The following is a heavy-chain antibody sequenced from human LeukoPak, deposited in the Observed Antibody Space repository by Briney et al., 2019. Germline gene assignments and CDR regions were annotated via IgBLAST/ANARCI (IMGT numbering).Heavy chain of an antibody. J-gene: IGHJ4*02. V-gene: IGHV4-59*12. CDR2: IYHSGST. Sequence: SETLSLTCTVSGGSISSYYWSWIRQPPGKGLEWIGYIYHSGSTYYNPSLKSRVTISVDRSKNQFSLKLSSVTAADTAVYYCARVGGLYDGSGYHDYWGQGTLVTVSS. CDR3: ARVGGLYDGSGYHDY. D-gene: IGHD3-22*01. CDR1: GGSISSYY.